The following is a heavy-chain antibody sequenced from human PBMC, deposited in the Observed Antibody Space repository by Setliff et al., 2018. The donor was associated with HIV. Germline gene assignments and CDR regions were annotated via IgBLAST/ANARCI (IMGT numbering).Heavy chain of an antibody. D-gene: IGHD2-15*01. CDR3: ARAGVVEGYYYYYYMDV. Sequence: PGGSLRLSCAANGITFSSYAMTWVRQAPGKGLNWVSSITASGGKTYYADSVRGRFTISRDDAEKSVYLQMNSLRAEDTAVYYCARAGVVEGYYYYYYMDVWGKGTTVTVSS. V-gene: IGHV3-23*01. J-gene: IGHJ6*03. CDR2: ITASGGKT. CDR1: GITFSSYA.